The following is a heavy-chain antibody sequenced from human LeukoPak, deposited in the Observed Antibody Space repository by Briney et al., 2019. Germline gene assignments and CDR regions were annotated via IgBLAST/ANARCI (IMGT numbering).Heavy chain of an antibody. CDR3: ARDHCTSSGCYEYYYYGVDV. CDR2: TNPNSGGT. D-gene: IGHD2-2*01. Sequence: ASVKVSCKASGYTFTGYYMHWVRQAPGQGLEWMGWTNPNSGGTNSAQKFQGRVTMTRDTSVSTAYVELSRLRSDDTAVYYCARDHCTSSGCYEYYYYGVDVWGQGTTVTVSS. J-gene: IGHJ6*02. CDR1: GYTFTGYY. V-gene: IGHV1-2*02.